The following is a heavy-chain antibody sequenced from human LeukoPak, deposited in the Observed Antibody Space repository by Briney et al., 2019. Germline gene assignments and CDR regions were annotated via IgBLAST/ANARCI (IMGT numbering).Heavy chain of an antibody. CDR2: TSGSGDTI. J-gene: IGHJ4*02. CDR3: ARARSGSHFGLDY. CDR1: GFTFSGYS. V-gene: IGHV3-48*02. Sequence: GGSLRLSCAAYGFTFSGYSMNWVRQAPGKGLEWVSSTSGSGDTIYYADSAKGRFTISRDNAKNSLNLQMNTLRDEDTAVYYCARARSGSHFGLDYWGQGTLVTVSS. D-gene: IGHD1-26*01.